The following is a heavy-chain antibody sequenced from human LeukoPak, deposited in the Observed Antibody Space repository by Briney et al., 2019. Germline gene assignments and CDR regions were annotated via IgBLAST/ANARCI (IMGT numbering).Heavy chain of an antibody. D-gene: IGHD6-19*01. Sequence: SETLSLTCTVSGGSISSYYWSWIRQPPGKGLEWIGYIYYSGSTNYNPSLKSRVTISVDTSKNQFSLKLSSVTAADTAVYYCATLGKGWDIDYWGQGTLVTVSS. V-gene: IGHV4-59*08. CDR3: ATLGKGWDIDY. CDR1: GGSISSYY. CDR2: IYYSGST. J-gene: IGHJ4*02.